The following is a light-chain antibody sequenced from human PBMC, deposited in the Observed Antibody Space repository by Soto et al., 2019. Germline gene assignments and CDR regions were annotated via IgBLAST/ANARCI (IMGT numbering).Light chain of an antibody. CDR2: DSS. CDR1: QILNGGS. V-gene: IGKV3-20*01. J-gene: IGKJ4*01. Sequence: EIVLTQSPGTLSLSPGDRAALSCRTTQILNGGSLAWYQAKPGQAPRLLMYDSSIRAAGVPNRFSGSGSGTDFTLTISRLETEDFAVYYCQLYGSSPELTFGGGTKVEIK. CDR3: QLYGSSPELT.